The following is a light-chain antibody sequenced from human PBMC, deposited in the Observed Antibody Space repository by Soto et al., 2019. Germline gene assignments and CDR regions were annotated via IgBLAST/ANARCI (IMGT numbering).Light chain of an antibody. Sequence: QSVLTQPASVSGSPGQSITISCTGTSSDVGSYNLVSWYRQHPGKAPKLMISEVSKRPSGISDRFSGSKSGSTASLTISGLQAEDEADYYCCSYAGTSTHTVFGGGTQLTVL. CDR3: CSYAGTSTHTV. CDR2: EVS. V-gene: IGLV2-23*02. J-gene: IGLJ7*01. CDR1: SSDVGSYNL.